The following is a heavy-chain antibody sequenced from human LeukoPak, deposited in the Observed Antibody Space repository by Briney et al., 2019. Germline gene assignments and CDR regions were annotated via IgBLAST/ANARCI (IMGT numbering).Heavy chain of an antibody. CDR3: ARGGITGTTFIGQNWFDP. J-gene: IGHJ5*02. D-gene: IGHD1-20*01. Sequence: SETLSLTCTVSGYSICSGYYWGWIRQPPGKGLEWIGSIYHSGSTYYNPSLKSRVTISVDTSKNQFSLKLSSVTAADTAVYYCARGGITGTTFIGQNWFDPWGQGTLVTVSS. CDR1: GYSICSGYY. V-gene: IGHV4-38-2*02. CDR2: IYHSGST.